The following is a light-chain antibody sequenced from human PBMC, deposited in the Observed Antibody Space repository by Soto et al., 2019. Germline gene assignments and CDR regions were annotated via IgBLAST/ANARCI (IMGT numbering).Light chain of an antibody. CDR3: QRFDTSSPWT. CDR2: GAS. Sequence: EIVLTQSPGTLSLSPGERATLSCRASQSVSSSSLAWYQQKPGQAPRLLIYGASSRATGIPDRFSGSGSGTDFTLTISRLEPEDFAVDYCQRFDTSSPWTFGKGTKVEIK. CDR1: QSVSSSS. V-gene: IGKV3-20*01. J-gene: IGKJ1*01.